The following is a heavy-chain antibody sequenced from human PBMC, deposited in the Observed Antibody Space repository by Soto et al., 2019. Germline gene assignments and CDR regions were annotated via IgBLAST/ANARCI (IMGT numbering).Heavy chain of an antibody. J-gene: IGHJ3*02. D-gene: IGHD2-2*01. V-gene: IGHV4-31*03. CDR2: IYYSGCT. CDR1: GGSISSGGYY. CDR3: ASGVDQLSTSDAFDI. Sequence: QVQLQESGPGLVKPSQTLSLTCTVSGGSISSGGYYWSWISQHPGKGLEWIGYIYYSGCTYYNPSLTSRVTISVDTSKNQFSLKLSSVTAADTAVYYCASGVDQLSTSDAFDIWGQGTMVTVSS.